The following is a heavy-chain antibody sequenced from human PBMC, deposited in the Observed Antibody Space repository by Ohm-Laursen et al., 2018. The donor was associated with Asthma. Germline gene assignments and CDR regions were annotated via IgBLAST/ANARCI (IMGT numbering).Heavy chain of an antibody. J-gene: IGHJ6*02. D-gene: IGHD5-24*01. Sequence: SLRLSCAASGFIFSSRGMHWVRQAPGKGLEWVAVISYDGRNKYSADSVKGRFTISRDNSKNTLYLQMNSLRAEDTAVYYCAKDLKGPQDGFDYYYGMDVWGQGTTVTVSS. CDR3: AKDLKGPQDGFDYYYGMDV. CDR1: GFIFSSRG. V-gene: IGHV3-30*18. CDR2: ISYDGRNK.